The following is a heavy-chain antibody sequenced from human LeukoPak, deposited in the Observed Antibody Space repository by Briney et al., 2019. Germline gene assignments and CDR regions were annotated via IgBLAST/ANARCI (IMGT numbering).Heavy chain of an antibody. J-gene: IGHJ4*02. CDR3: ARHRVGATSGNPYYFDY. Sequence: SETLSLTCTVSGGSISSSSYYWGWIRQPPGKGLEWIVSMYYSGSTYYNPSLKSRVTISVDTSKNQFSLNLSSVTAADTAVYYCARHRVGATSGNPYYFDYWGQGTLVTVSS. CDR1: GGSISSSSYY. CDR2: MYYSGST. V-gene: IGHV4-39*01. D-gene: IGHD1-26*01.